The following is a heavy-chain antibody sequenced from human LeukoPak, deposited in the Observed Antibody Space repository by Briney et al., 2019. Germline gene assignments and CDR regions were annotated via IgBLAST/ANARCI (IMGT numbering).Heavy chain of an antibody. V-gene: IGHV4-59*08. CDR3: ARXXXSSSWSLDY. D-gene: IGHD6-13*01. CDR2: IYYSGST. CDR1: GGSISSYY. Sequence: SETLSLTCTVSGGSISSYYWSWIRQPPGKGLEWIGYIYYSGSTNYNPSLKSRVTISVDTSKNQFSLKLSSVTAADTAVYYCARXXXSSSWSLDYWGQGTLVTVSS. J-gene: IGHJ4*02.